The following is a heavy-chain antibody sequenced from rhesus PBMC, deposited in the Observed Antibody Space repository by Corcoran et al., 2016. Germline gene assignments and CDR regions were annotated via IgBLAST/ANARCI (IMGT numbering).Heavy chain of an antibody. V-gene: IGHV4S7*01. CDR1: GGSFSGGHG. D-gene: IGHD3-34*01. CDR3: ARESGLLGNFDY. Sequence: QVQLQESGPGLLKPSETLSLTCAVSGGSFSGGHGWGWIRPPPGQGLEWIGSSYSSRGNTYSNPSLKRRATISTDTSKNQFSLKLSSVTAADTAVYYCARESGLLGNFDYWGQGVLVTVSS. CDR2: SYSSRGNT. J-gene: IGHJ4*01.